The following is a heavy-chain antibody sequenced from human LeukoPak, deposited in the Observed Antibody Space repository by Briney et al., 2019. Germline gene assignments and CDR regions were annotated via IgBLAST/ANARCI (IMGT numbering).Heavy chain of an antibody. V-gene: IGHV3-21*01. J-gene: IGHJ3*02. CDR1: GFTFGNYW. Sequence: GGSLRLSCAASGFTFGNYWMNWVRQAPGKGLEWVSFIDTTTSYKYYADSVKGRFTISRDNAKNSLYLQMNSLRADDTALYYCARGRSITILRGVAISDGFDIWGQGTMVTVSS. CDR3: ARGRSITILRGVAISDGFDI. CDR2: IDTTTSYK. D-gene: IGHD3-10*01.